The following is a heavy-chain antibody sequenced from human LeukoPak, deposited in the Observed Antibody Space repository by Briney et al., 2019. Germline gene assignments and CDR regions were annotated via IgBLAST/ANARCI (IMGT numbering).Heavy chain of an antibody. J-gene: IGHJ5*02. Sequence: SETLSLTCTVSGYSISSGYYWGWIRQPPGKGLEWIGRIYTSGSTNYNPSLKSRVTMSVDTSKNQFSLKLSSVTAADTAVYYCARGGYYYGSGSYSWFDPWGQGTLVTVSS. CDR3: ARGGYYYGSGSYSWFDP. CDR2: IYTSGST. V-gene: IGHV4-38-2*02. CDR1: GYSISSGYY. D-gene: IGHD3-10*01.